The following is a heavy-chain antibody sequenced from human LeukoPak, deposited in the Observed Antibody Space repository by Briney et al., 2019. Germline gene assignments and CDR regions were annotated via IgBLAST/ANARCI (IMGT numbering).Heavy chain of an antibody. Sequence: ASVKVSCKASGYTFTSYAMHWVRQAPGQRLEWMGWINAGNGNTKYSQEFQGRVTITADKSTSTAYMKLSSLRSEDTAVYYCARVVGLTGYSSNWYSGYYYYMDVWGKGTTVTVSS. D-gene: IGHD6-13*01. CDR1: GYTFTSYA. J-gene: IGHJ6*03. CDR3: ARVVGLTGYSSNWYSGYYYYMDV. V-gene: IGHV1-3*03. CDR2: INAGNGNT.